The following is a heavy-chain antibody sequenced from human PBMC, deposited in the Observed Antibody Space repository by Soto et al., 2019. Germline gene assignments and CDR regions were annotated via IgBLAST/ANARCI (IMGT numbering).Heavy chain of an antibody. D-gene: IGHD3-22*01. CDR3: ARNRPDSSSLEKYYYDSTPGAFDI. CDR2: ISYDGSNK. V-gene: IGHV3-30-3*01. J-gene: IGHJ3*02. Sequence: PXVSLSLACAASGFTFSSYAMHWVRQAPGKGLEWVAVISYDGSNKYYADSVKGRFTISRDNSKNTLYLQMNSLRAEDTAVYYCARNRPDSSSLEKYYYDSTPGAFDIWGQGTMVTVSS. CDR1: GFTFSSYA.